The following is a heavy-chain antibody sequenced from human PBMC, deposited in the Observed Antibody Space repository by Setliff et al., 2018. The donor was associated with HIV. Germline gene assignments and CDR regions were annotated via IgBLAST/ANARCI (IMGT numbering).Heavy chain of an antibody. CDR3: AKDGSRRWQLDY. CDR2: IWYDGTNE. J-gene: IGHJ4*02. CDR1: GFTFSSYG. Sequence: GGSLRLSCAASGFTFSSYGMHWVRQAPGKGLEWVAVIWYDGTNEYYANSVKGRFTISRDNSKNTLYLEMNSLRAEDTAVYYCAKDGSRRWQLDYWGQGTLVTVS. V-gene: IGHV3-33*06. D-gene: IGHD6-13*01.